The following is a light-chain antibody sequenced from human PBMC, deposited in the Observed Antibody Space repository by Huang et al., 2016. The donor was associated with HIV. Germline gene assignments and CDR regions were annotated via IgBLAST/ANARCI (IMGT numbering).Light chain of an antibody. J-gene: IGKJ2*01. CDR2: GAS. Sequence: EIVMTHSPATLSVSPGERATLSGRASQSVSSNLAWYQQKPGQAPRLLIYGASTRATGLPARFSVSGSGTEFTLTISSLQSEDFAVYYCQQYNNWPLYTFGQGTKLEIK. V-gene: IGKV3-15*01. CDR3: QQYNNWPLYT. CDR1: QSVSSN.